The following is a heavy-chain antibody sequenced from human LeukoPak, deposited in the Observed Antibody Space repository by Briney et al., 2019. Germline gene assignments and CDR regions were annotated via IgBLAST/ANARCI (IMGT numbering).Heavy chain of an antibody. CDR2: IYTSGST. CDR1: GGSISSGSYY. Sequence: SQTLSLTCTVSGGSISSGSYYWSWIRQPAGKGLEWIGRIYTSGSTNYNPSLKSRVTKSVDTSKNQFSLKLSSVTAADTAVYYCARGVGYCSSTSCYHYYGMDVWGQGTTVTVSS. V-gene: IGHV4-61*02. J-gene: IGHJ6*02. CDR3: ARGVGYCSSTSCYHYYGMDV. D-gene: IGHD2-2*03.